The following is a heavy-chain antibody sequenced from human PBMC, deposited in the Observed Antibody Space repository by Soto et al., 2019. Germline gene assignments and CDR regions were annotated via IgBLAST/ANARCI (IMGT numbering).Heavy chain of an antibody. D-gene: IGHD3-10*01. CDR1: GGSFSGYY. Sequence: PSETLSLTCAVYGGSFSGYYWSWIRQPPGKGLEWIGEINHSGSTNYNPSLKSRVTISVDTSKNQFSLKLSSVTAADTAVYYCERGRALLLWFGENAFDIWGQGTMVT. CDR3: ERGRALLLWFGENAFDI. V-gene: IGHV4-34*01. CDR2: INHSGST. J-gene: IGHJ3*02.